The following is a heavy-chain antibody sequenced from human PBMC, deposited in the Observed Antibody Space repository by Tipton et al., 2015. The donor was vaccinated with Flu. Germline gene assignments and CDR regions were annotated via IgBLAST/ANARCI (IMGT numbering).Heavy chain of an antibody. CDR1: GGSFSGYY. J-gene: IGHJ4*02. Sequence: TLSLTCAVYGGSFSGYYWSWIRQPPGKGLEWIGEINHSERTNYNPSLKSRVTISVDTSKNQFSLKLSSVTAADTAVYYCARGAGGIAAAVSNLDYWGQGTLVTVSS. D-gene: IGHD6-13*01. V-gene: IGHV4-34*01. CDR3: ARGAGGIAAAVSNLDY. CDR2: INHSERT.